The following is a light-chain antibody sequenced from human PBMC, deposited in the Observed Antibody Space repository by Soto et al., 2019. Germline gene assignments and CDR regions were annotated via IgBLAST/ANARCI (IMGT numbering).Light chain of an antibody. Sequence: LTQPRSVSGSPGQSVTISCTGTSSDVGGYNYVSWYQQHPGKAPKLMIYDVSKRPSGVPDRFSGSKSGNTASLTISGLQAEDEADYYCCSYAGSYNFVVFGTGTKVTVL. CDR1: SSDVGGYNY. CDR3: CSYAGSYNFVV. J-gene: IGLJ1*01. CDR2: DVS. V-gene: IGLV2-11*01.